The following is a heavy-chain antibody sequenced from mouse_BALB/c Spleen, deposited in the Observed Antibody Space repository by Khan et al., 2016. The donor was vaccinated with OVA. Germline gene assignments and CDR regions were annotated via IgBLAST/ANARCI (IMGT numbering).Heavy chain of an antibody. CDR3: TRSGYDYDFDY. CDR2: INPSNGGT. J-gene: IGHJ2*01. D-gene: IGHD2-4*01. Sequence: QVQLKQSGAELVKPGASVKLSCKASGYTFTSYYMYWVKQRPGQGLEWIGEINPSNGGTNFNEKFKSKATLTVDKSSSTAYMQLSSLTSEDSAVYYCTRSGYDYDFDYWGQGTTLTVSS. CDR1: GYTFTSYY. V-gene: IGHV1S81*02.